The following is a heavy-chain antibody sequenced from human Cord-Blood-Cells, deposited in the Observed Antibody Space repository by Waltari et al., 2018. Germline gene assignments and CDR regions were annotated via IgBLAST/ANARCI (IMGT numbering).Heavy chain of an antibody. CDR2: IYYSGST. J-gene: IGHJ2*01. V-gene: IGHV4-31*03. CDR3: ASNTRCSGGSCYYWYFDL. Sequence: QVQLQESGPGLVKPSQTLSLTCTVSGGSISSGGSYCSWIRQHPATGLEWIGYIYYSGSTYYNPSLKSRVTISVDTSKNQFSLKLSSVTAADTAVYYCASNTRCSGGSCYYWYFDLWGRGTLVTVSS. D-gene: IGHD2-15*01. CDR1: GGSISSGGSY.